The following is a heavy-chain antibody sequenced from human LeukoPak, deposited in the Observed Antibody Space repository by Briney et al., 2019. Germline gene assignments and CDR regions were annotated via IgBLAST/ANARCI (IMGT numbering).Heavy chain of an antibody. J-gene: IGHJ4*02. CDR2: IYYSGST. Sequence: PSETLSLTCTVSGGSIRSSTYYWAWIRQPPGKGLEWIGSIYYSGSTYYNPSLKSRVTISVDTSKNQFSLKLSSVTAADTAVYYCARLRGGQRWLQLPYYFDYWGQGTLVTVSS. CDR1: GGSIRSSTYY. CDR3: ARLRGGQRWLQLPYYFDY. D-gene: IGHD5-24*01. V-gene: IGHV4-39*01.